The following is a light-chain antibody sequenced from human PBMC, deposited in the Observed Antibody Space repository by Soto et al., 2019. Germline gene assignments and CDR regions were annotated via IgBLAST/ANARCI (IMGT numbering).Light chain of an antibody. CDR1: QSVSSTY. CDR3: QQYGSSPST. V-gene: IGKV3-20*01. J-gene: IGKJ5*01. CDR2: GAS. Sequence: EIVLTQSPGTLSLSPGERATLSCRASQSVSSTYLGWYHQKPGQAPRLLIYGASGRATGIPDRFSGSGSGTDFTLTISRLEPEDFAVYYCQQYGSSPSTFGQGTRLEI.